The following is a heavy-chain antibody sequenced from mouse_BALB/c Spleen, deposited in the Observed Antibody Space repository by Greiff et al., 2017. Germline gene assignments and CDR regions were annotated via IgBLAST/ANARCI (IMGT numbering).Heavy chain of an antibody. CDR3: ARFGTSWFAY. V-gene: IGHV1-63*02. Sequence: QVHVKQSGAELVRPGTSVKISCKASGYTFTNYWLGWVKQRPGHGLEWIGDIYPGGGYTNYNEKFKGKATLTADTSSSTAYMQLSSLTSEDSAVYFCARFGTSWFAYWGQGTLVTVSA. J-gene: IGHJ3*01. D-gene: IGHD5-1*01. CDR2: IYPGGGYT. CDR1: GYTFTNYW.